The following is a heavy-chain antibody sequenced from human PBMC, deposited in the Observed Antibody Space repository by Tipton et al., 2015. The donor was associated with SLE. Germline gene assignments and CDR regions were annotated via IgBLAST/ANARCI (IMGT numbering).Heavy chain of an antibody. D-gene: IGHD1-14*01. CDR3: ARPGGKGY. V-gene: IGHV4-39*01. Sequence: TLSLTCTVSGGSISSSSYYWGWIRQPPGKGLEWIGSIYYSGSTYYNPSLKSRVTISVDTSKNQFSLKLSSVTAADTAVYYCARPGGKGYWGQGTLVTVSS. J-gene: IGHJ4*02. CDR2: IYYSGST. CDR1: GGSISSSSYY.